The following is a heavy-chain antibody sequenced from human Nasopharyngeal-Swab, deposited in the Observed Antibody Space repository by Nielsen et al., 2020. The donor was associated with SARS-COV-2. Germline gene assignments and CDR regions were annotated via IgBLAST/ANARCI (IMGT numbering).Heavy chain of an antibody. D-gene: IGHD6-19*01. CDR1: GFTFNSYA. J-gene: IGHJ4*02. Sequence: SCAASGFTFNSYAMHWVRKAPGKGLEWVAVISYDGSNKYYADSVKGRFTISRDNSKNTLYLQMNSLRAEDTAVYYCARDSAVAGRGRVPGYWGQGTLVTVSS. V-gene: IGHV3-30-3*01. CDR2: ISYDGSNK. CDR3: ARDSAVAGRGRVPGY.